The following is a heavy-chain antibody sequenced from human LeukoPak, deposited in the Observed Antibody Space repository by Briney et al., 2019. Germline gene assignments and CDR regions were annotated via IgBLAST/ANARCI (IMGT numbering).Heavy chain of an antibody. CDR2: ISSSGTTI. Sequence: GGSLRLSCAASGFTFSSYEMNWVRQAPGQGLQSVSDISSSGTTIYYADSVKGRFTISRDNAKNSLYLQMNSLRAEDTAVYYCARKYCSTTSCLFDNWGQGTLVTVSS. V-gene: IGHV3-48*03. CDR1: GFTFSSYE. D-gene: IGHD2-2*01. J-gene: IGHJ4*02. CDR3: ARKYCSTTSCLFDN.